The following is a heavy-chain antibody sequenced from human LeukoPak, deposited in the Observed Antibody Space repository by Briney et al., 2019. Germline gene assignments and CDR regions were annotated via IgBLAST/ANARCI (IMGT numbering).Heavy chain of an antibody. J-gene: IGHJ4*02. D-gene: IGHD5-24*01. CDR1: GFIFSTYS. V-gene: IGHV3-21*01. Sequence: GGSLRLSCAASGFIFSTYSMDWVRQAPGKGLEWVSSITDGGSYIYYADSVKGRFTISRDNAKNSLYLQMNSLRAEDTAAYYCAKEYNGYNGVFDYWGQGTLVTVSS. CDR3: AKEYNGYNGVFDY. CDR2: ITDGGSYI.